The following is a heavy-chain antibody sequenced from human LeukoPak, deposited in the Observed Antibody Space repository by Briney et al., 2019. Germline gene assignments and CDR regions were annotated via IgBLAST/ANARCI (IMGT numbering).Heavy chain of an antibody. D-gene: IGHD5-18*01. CDR3: ASEIGGPNTAMVPSHYYYMDV. V-gene: IGHV1-69*13. CDR2: IIPIVGTA. Sequence: SVNVSCQASGYTLTAYYMHWVRQPPGQGLGWMGWIIPIVGTANYAQKFQGRVTITADESTSTAYMELSSVRSEDTAVYYGASEIGGPNTAMVPSHYYYMDVWGKGTTVTISS. CDR1: GYTLTAYY. J-gene: IGHJ6*03.